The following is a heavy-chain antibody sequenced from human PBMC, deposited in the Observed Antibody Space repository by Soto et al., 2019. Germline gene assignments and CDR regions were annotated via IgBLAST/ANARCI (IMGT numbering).Heavy chain of an antibody. D-gene: IGHD2-15*01. CDR3: ARGLQLWSESAAATGSFDP. CDR1: GYTFTSYG. CDR2: ISAYNGNT. J-gene: IGHJ5*02. Sequence: ASVKVSCKASGYTFTSYGISWVRQAPGQGLEWMGWISAYNGNTNYAQKLQGRVTMTTDTSTSTAYMELRSLRSDDTAVYYCARGLQLWSESAAATGSFDPWRQGTLVT. V-gene: IGHV1-18*01.